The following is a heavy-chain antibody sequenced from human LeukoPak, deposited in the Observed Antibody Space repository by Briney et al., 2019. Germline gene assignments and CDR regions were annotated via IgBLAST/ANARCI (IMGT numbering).Heavy chain of an antibody. Sequence: PSETLSLTCTVSGGSISSYYWSWIRQPPGKGLEWIGYIYYSGSTNYNPSLKSRVTISVDTSTNQFSLKLSSVTAADTAVYYCARHFGYDSSGYSLDAFDIWGQGTMVTVSS. CDR2: IYYSGST. D-gene: IGHD3-22*01. J-gene: IGHJ3*02. CDR3: ARHFGYDSSGYSLDAFDI. CDR1: GGSISSYY. V-gene: IGHV4-59*08.